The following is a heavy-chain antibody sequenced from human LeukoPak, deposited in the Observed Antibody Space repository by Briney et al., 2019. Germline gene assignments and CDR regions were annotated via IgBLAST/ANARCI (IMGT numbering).Heavy chain of an antibody. D-gene: IGHD4-11*01. CDR2: IWSDGSNR. V-gene: IGHV3-33*06. Sequence: GSLRLSCATSGFTFSHYGMHWVRQAPGKGLEWVAVIWSDGSNRYYGDPVKGRFTISRDNFQSTVYLQMNSLRAEDTAVYYCAKDAQRGFDYSNSLDNWGQGTLVTVSS. CDR3: AKDAQRGFDYSNSLDN. J-gene: IGHJ4*02. CDR1: GFTFSHYG.